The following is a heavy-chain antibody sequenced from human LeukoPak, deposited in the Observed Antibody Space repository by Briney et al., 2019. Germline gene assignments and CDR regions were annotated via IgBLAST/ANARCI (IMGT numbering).Heavy chain of an antibody. J-gene: IGHJ5*02. Sequence: GGSLRLSCAASGFTFSDYYMSWIRQAPGKGLEWVSYISSSGSTIYYADSVKGRFAISRDNAKNSLYLQMNSLRAEDTAVYYCARDLGDSSSWVQLWGAPNWFDPWGQGTLVTVSS. D-gene: IGHD6-13*01. V-gene: IGHV3-11*04. CDR1: GFTFSDYY. CDR2: ISSSGSTI. CDR3: ARDLGDSSSWVQLWGAPNWFDP.